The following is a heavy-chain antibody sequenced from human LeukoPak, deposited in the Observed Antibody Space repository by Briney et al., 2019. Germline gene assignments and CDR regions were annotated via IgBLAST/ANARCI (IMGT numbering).Heavy chain of an antibody. CDR1: GGSISSYY. J-gene: IGHJ3*02. CDR3: ARARNIAAAGTYAFDI. V-gene: IGHV4-59*01. CDR2: IYYSGST. D-gene: IGHD6-13*01. Sequence: SETLSLTCTVSGGSISSYYWSWIRQPPGKGLEWIGYIYYSGSTNYNPSLKSRVTISVDTSKNQFSPKLSSVTAADTAVYYCARARNIAAAGTYAFDIWGQGTIVTVSS.